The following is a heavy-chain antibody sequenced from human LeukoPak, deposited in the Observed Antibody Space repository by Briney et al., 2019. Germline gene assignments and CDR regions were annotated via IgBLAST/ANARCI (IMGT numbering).Heavy chain of an antibody. V-gene: IGHV3-66*02. CDR3: AGDILTGSRGYYFDY. D-gene: IGHD3-9*01. Sequence: GGSLRLSCAAPGFAVTSNYMSWVRQAPGKGLEWVSIINNDGSTYYADSVKGRFTISSDNSKNMMYLQMNSLRAEDTAVYYCAGDILTGSRGYYFDYWGQGTLVTVSS. J-gene: IGHJ4*02. CDR2: INNDGST. CDR1: GFAVTSNY.